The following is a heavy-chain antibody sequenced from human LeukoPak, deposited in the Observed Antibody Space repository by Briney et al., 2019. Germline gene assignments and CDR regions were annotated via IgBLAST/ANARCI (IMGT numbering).Heavy chain of an antibody. CDR1: GGSISSGGYS. CDR3: ARAGGPYCSGGSCYWFDP. CDR2: IYYSGST. D-gene: IGHD2-15*01. V-gene: IGHV4-30-4*07. J-gene: IGHJ5*02. Sequence: SETLSLTCAVSGGSISSGGYSWSWIRQPPGKGLEWIGYIYYSGSTYYNPSLKSRVTISVDTSKNQFSLKLSSVTAADTAVYYCARAGGPYCSGGSCYWFDPWGQGTLVTVSS.